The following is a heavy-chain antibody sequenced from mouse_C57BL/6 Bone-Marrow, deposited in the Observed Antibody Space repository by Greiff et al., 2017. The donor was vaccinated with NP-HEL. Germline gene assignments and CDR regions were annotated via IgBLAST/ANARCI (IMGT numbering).Heavy chain of an antibody. CDR1: GFTFSDYG. V-gene: IGHV5-15*01. D-gene: IGHD1-1*01. J-gene: IGHJ1*03. CDR3: ARHGYYGSSYGYFDV. CDR2: ISNLAYSI. Sequence: VQLKESGGGLVQPGGSLKLSCAASGFTFSDYGMAWVRQAPRKGPEWVAFISNLAYSIYYADTVTGRFTISRENAKNTLYLEMSSLRSEDTAMYYCARHGYYGSSYGYFDVWGTGTTVTVSS.